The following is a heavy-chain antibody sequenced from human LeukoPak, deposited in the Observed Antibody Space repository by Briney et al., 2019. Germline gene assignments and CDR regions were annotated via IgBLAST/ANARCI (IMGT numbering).Heavy chain of an antibody. Sequence: GRSLRLSCAASGFTFSSYGMHWVRQAPGKGLEWVAVIWYDGSNKYYADSVKGRFTISGDNSKNTLYLQMNSLRAEDTAVYYCARDRSYVDYWGQGTLVTVSS. J-gene: IGHJ4*02. CDR2: IWYDGSNK. CDR3: ARDRSYVDY. CDR1: GFTFSSYG. V-gene: IGHV3-33*01.